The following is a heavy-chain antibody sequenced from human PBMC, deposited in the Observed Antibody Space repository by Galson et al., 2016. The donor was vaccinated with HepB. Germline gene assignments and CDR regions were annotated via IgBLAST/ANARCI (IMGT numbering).Heavy chain of an antibody. V-gene: IGHV3-23*01. CDR2: ISGSGGGT. CDR3: AQARRYNHDAFDI. Sequence: SLRLSCAASGFTFSNYAMNWVRQAPGKGLGWVSAISGSGGGTDYADSVTGRFTISRDNSKNTLYLQMHSLRAEDTAVYYCAQARRYNHDAFDIWGQGTMVTVSS. CDR1: GFTFSNYA. D-gene: IGHD5-18*01. J-gene: IGHJ3*02.